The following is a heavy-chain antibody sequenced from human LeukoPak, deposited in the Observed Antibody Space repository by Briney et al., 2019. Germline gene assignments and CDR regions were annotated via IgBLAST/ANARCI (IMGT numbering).Heavy chain of an antibody. V-gene: IGHV4-61*01. D-gene: IGHD4-17*01. CDR2: IYNSGST. CDR1: GGSVSSGSYY. J-gene: IGHJ2*01. Sequence: SETLSLTCTVSGGSVSSGSYYWSWIRQPPGKGLVWIGYIYNSGSTNYNPSLKSRVSISVDTSKNQFSLKLTSVTAADTAVYYCARDRGWATVTSTYWYFDLWGRGTLVTVSS. CDR3: ARDRGWATVTSTYWYFDL.